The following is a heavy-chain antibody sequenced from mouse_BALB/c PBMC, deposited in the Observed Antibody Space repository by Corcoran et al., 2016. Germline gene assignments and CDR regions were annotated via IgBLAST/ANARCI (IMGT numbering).Heavy chain of an antibody. Sequence: QNQLVQSGPELKKPGETVKISCKDSGYTFTNYGMNWVKQAPGKGLKWMGWINTYTGEPTYADDFKGRFAFSLETSASTAYLQINNLKNEDTATYFCARFYYVSSYWYFDGWGAGTTVTVSS. D-gene: IGHD1-1*01. CDR1: GYTFTNYG. V-gene: IGHV9-3-1*01. CDR3: ARFYYVSSYWYFDG. CDR2: INTYTGEP. J-gene: IGHJ1*01.